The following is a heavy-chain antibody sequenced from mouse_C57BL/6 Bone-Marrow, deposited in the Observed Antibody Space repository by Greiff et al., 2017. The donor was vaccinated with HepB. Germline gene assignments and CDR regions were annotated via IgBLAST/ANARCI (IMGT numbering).Heavy chain of an antibody. J-gene: IGHJ4*01. CDR1: GYTFTDYY. Sequence: EVQLQQSGPVLVKPGASVKMSCKASGYTFTDYYMNWVKQSHGKSLEWIGVINPYNGGTSYNQKFKGTATLTVDKSSSTAYMELNSLTSEDSAVYYCARSGITTVGYAMDYWGQGTSVTVSS. CDR2: INPYNGGT. CDR3: ARSGITTVGYAMDY. D-gene: IGHD1-1*01. V-gene: IGHV1-19*01.